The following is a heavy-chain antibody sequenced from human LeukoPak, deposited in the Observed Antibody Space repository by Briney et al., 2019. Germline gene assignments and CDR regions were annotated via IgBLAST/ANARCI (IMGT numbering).Heavy chain of an antibody. CDR3: TLYNY. D-gene: IGHD2-2*02. Sequence: GASVKVSCKASGYTFTSYYMHWVRQAPGQSLEWMGCINPDNGDTQYSQEFQGRVTITRDTSATTAYMELSSLRSDDMAVYYCTLYNYWGQGTLVTVSS. J-gene: IGHJ4*02. CDR2: INPDNGDT. CDR1: GYTFTSYY. V-gene: IGHV1-3*03.